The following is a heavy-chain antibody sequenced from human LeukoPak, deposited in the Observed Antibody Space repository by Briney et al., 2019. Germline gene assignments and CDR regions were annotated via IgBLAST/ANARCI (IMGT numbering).Heavy chain of an antibody. CDR2: IYYSGST. CDR1: GGSISSYY. V-gene: IGHV4-59*01. CDR3: ARCLSRCNNGFDI. D-gene: IGHD2/OR15-2a*01. Sequence: SETLSLTCTVSGGSISSYYWSWIRQPPGKGLEWIGYIYYSGSTTYNPSLKSRVTISVDTSKNQFSLKLSSVTTADTAVYYCARCLSRCNNGFDIWGQGTMVTVSS. J-gene: IGHJ3*02.